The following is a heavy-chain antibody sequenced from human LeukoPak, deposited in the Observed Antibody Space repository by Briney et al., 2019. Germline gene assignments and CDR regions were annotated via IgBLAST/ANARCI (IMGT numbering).Heavy chain of an antibody. Sequence: GGSLRLSCAASGFTFSSYRMSWVRQAPGKGLEWVANIKQDGSEKYYVDSVKGRFTISRDNAKNSLYLQMNSLRAEDTAVYYCARVGCGGDCYYYFDYWGQGTLVTVSS. CDR2: IKQDGSEK. CDR1: GFTFSSYR. V-gene: IGHV3-7*01. CDR3: ARVGCGGDCYYYFDY. D-gene: IGHD2-21*02. J-gene: IGHJ4*02.